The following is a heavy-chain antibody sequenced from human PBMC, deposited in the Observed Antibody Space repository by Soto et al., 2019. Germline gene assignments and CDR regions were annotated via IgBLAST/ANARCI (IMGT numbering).Heavy chain of an antibody. CDR1: GYSFTSYW. J-gene: IGHJ6*03. V-gene: IGHV5-51*01. CDR3: ARHGGYGDYYYYMDV. D-gene: IGHD4-17*01. CDR2: IYPGDSDT. Sequence: GESLKISFKGFGYSFTSYWIRWVRQIPGKVLGWMGIIYPGDSDTRYSPSFQGQVTISADKSISTAYLQWSSLKASDTAMYYCARHGGYGDYYYYMDVWGKGTTVTVSS.